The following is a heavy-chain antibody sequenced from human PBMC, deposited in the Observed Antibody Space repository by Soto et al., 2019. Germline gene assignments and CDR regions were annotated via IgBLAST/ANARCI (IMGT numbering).Heavy chain of an antibody. CDR1: GFTFTSPA. V-gene: IGHV1-58*01. D-gene: IGHD3-10*01. CDR3: AASQKRVLDY. Sequence: GASVKVSCKASGFTFTSPAVQWVRQARGQRLEWIGWIVVGSGNTNYAQKFQERVTITRDMSTSTAYMELSSLRSEDTAVYYCAASQKRVLDYWGQGTLVTVSS. J-gene: IGHJ4*02. CDR2: IVVGSGNT.